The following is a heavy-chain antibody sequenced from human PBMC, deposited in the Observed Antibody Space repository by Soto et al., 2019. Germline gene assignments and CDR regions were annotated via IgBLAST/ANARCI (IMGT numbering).Heavy chain of an antibody. V-gene: IGHV3-30*03. J-gene: IGHJ6*02. CDR2: IPYDGSNK. CDR3: ATLGGYGARSLYYYGMDV. Sequence: GGSLRLSCAASGFTFSSYGMHWVRQAPGKGLEWVAVIPYDGSNKYYADSVKGRFTTSRDNSKNTLYLQMNSLRAEDTAVYYCATLGGYGARSLYYYGMDVWGQGTTVTVSS. CDR1: GFTFSSYG. D-gene: IGHD3-10*01.